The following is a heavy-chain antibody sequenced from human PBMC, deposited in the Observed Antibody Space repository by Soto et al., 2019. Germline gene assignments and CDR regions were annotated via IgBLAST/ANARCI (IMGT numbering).Heavy chain of an antibody. D-gene: IGHD4-17*01. J-gene: IGHJ4*02. CDR3: ARDQPPEDGVAY. Sequence: GGSLRLSCAASGFTVSSNYMSWVRQAPGKGLEWVSVIYSGGSTYYADSVKGRFTISRDNSKNTLYLQMNSLRAEDTAVYYCARDQPPEDGVAYWSQGTLVTVSS. CDR1: GFTVSSNY. CDR2: IYSGGST. V-gene: IGHV3-53*01.